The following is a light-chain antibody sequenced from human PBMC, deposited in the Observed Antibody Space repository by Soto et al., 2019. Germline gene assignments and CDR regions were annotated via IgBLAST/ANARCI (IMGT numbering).Light chain of an antibody. CDR1: TGAVTSGHY. J-gene: IGLJ3*02. CDR3: LLSYIGARGV. V-gene: IGLV7-46*01. Sequence: QAVVTQEPSLTVSPGGTVTLTCGSSTGAVTSGHYPYWFQQKPGQAPRTLIYDTSNKHSWTPARFSGSLLGGKAALTLPGAQTEDEAEYYCLLSYIGARGVFGGGTKLTVL. CDR2: DTS.